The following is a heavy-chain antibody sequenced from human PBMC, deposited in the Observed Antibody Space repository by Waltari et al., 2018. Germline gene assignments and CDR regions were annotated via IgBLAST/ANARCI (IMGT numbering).Heavy chain of an antibody. V-gene: IGHV3-72*01. Sequence: EVQLVESGGGLVQPGGSLRLSCAISGFTFSDHYIDWVRQAPGKGLGWVGRSRNKAQGYITEYAASLKGRFIISRDDSKNSLYLQMDSLKTEDTAMYYCSSRHSGSSDYWGQGTLVTVSS. CDR2: SRNKAQGYIT. D-gene: IGHD1-26*01. J-gene: IGHJ4*02. CDR3: SSRHSGSSDY. CDR1: GFTFSDHY.